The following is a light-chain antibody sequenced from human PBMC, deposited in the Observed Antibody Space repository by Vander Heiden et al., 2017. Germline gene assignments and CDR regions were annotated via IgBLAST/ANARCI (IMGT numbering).Light chain of an antibody. Sequence: IQMTQSPSSLSASVGDRVTITCQASQAISNFLNWYQQKPGKAPKLLIYDASNLATGVPSRFSGSGSGTDFIFTISSLQPEDIATYYCQQDDNVPRTFGQGTKVQI. J-gene: IGKJ1*01. CDR2: DAS. V-gene: IGKV1-33*01. CDR3: QQDDNVPRT. CDR1: QAISNF.